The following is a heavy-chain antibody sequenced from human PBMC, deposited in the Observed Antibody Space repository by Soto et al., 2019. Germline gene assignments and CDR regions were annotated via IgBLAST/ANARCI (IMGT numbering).Heavy chain of an antibody. V-gene: IGHV1-18*01. CDR2: ISAYNGNT. Sequence: GVLVKLSCKTSGYTMTSYGISWVRQTPGQGLEWMGWISAYNGNTNYAQKLQGRVTMTTDTSTSTAYMELRSLRSDDTAVYYCARSTIFGVAVGGDYWGEGTLVTVSS. CDR3: ARSTIFGVAVGGDY. D-gene: IGHD3-3*01. CDR1: GYTMTSYG. J-gene: IGHJ4*02.